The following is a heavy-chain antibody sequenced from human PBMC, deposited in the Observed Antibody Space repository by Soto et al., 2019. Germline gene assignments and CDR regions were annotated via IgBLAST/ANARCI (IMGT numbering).Heavy chain of an antibody. D-gene: IGHD5-12*01. J-gene: IGHJ4*02. V-gene: IGHV4-31*03. CDR2: MFYSGST. CDR1: GASISSGRSY. CDR3: ARDNGYGHFDS. Sequence: SETLSLTCTVPGASISSGRSYWSWIRQHPGKGLEWIGYMFYSGSTYYHPSLKSRVNISADTSKNQFSLRLTSVTPADTAVYYCARDNGYGHFDSWGQGTQVTVSS.